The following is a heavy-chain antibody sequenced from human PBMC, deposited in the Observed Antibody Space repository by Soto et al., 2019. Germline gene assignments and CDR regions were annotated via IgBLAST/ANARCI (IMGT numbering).Heavy chain of an antibody. CDR2: IYSGGSR. CDR3: ARDPLGYSGGSGFDY. D-gene: IGHD6-19*01. V-gene: IGHV3-66*01. Sequence: EVQLVESGGGLVQPGGSLRLSCAASGFTVSSNYMSWVRQAPGKGLEWVSVIYSGGSRYYADSVKGRFTISRDNSKNTLYLQMNSLSAEDTAAYYCARDPLGYSGGSGFDYWGQGTLVTVSS. J-gene: IGHJ4*02. CDR1: GFTVSSNY.